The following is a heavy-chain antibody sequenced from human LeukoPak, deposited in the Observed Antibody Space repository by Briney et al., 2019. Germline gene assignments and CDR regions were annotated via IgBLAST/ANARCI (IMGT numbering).Heavy chain of an antibody. CDR1: GLHFRNAW. Sequence: GGSLTHSYSASGLHFRNAWMSWVRQAPGKGREWVGRIKSKTDGGTPDHAAPVKGSFTLSRDDSKNTLYLQMNSLETEDTAVYYCTTRRPFNYWGQGNLVTVSS. J-gene: IGHJ4*02. V-gene: IGHV3-15*01. CDR3: TTRRPFNY. D-gene: IGHD6-6*01. CDR2: IKSKTDGGTP.